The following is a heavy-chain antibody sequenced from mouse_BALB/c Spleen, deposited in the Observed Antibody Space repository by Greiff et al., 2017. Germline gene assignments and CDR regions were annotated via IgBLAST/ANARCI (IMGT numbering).Heavy chain of an antibody. D-gene: IGHD2-4*01. CDR1: GFSLSTSGMG. V-gene: IGHV8-12*01. CDR3: ARKGGSTMITTDAMDY. Sequence: VKLQESGPGILQPSQTLSLTCSFSGFSLSTSGMGVSWIRQPSGKGLEWLAHIYWDDDKRYNPSLKSRLTISKDTSRNQVFLKITSVDTADTATYYCARKGGSTMITTDAMDYWGQGTSVTVSS. CDR2: IYWDDDK. J-gene: IGHJ4*01.